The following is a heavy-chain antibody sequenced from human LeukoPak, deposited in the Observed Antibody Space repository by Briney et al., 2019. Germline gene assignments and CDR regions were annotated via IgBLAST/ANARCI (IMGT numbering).Heavy chain of an antibody. CDR2: IWYDGSNK. D-gene: IGHD1-14*01. CDR1: GFTFSSYG. Sequence: GRSLRLSCAASGFTFSSYGMHWVRQAPGKGLEWVAVIWYDGSNKYYADSVKGRFTISRDNSKNTLYLQMNSLRAEDTAVYYCARDARIDAFDIWGQGTMVTVSS. V-gene: IGHV3-33*08. CDR3: ARDARIDAFDI. J-gene: IGHJ3*02.